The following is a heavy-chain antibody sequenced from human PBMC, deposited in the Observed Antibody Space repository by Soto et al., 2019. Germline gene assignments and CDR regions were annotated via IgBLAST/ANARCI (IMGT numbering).Heavy chain of an antibody. Sequence: SETLSLTCTVSGASMNNYYGSWIRQPPGKGLEYIGYIFYSGSADYNPSLRSRVTMSVDTSNNQFSLKLRSVTAADTAMYYCASHNGNYVADPWGQVTLVTVSS. CDR1: GASMNNYY. J-gene: IGHJ5*02. D-gene: IGHD1-7*01. V-gene: IGHV4-59*01. CDR3: ASHNGNYVADP. CDR2: IFYSGSA.